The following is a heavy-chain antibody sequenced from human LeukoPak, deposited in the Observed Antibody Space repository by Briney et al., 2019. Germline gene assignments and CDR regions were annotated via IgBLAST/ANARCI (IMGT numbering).Heavy chain of an antibody. V-gene: IGHV3-15*01. Sequence: GGSLRLSCAASGFTFSDYYMSWIRQAPGKGLEWVGRIKSKTDGGTTDYAAPVKGRFTISRDDSKNTLYLQMNSLKTEDTAVYYCTTDYRAADYWGQGTLVTVSS. CDR3: TTDYRAADY. CDR1: GFTFSDYY. J-gene: IGHJ4*02. D-gene: IGHD3-16*02. CDR2: IKSKTDGGTT.